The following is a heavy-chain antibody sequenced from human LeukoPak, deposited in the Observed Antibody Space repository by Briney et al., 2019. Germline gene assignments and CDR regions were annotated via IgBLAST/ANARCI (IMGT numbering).Heavy chain of an antibody. V-gene: IGHV3-30*18. CDR1: GFTFSSYG. CDR3: AKGYAMIVVVTPDAFDI. D-gene: IGHD3-22*01. CDR2: ISYDGSNK. Sequence: GGSLRLSCAASGFTFSSYGMHWVRQAPGKGLEWVAVISYDGSNKYYADSVKGRFTISRDNSKNTLYLQMNSLRAEDTAVYYCAKGYAMIVVVTPDAFDIWGQGTMVTVSS. J-gene: IGHJ3*02.